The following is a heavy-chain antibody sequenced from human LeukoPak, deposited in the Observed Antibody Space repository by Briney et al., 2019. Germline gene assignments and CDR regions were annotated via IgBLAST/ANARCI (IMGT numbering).Heavy chain of an antibody. J-gene: IGHJ3*02. CDR3: ARAASEWLLRSAFDI. CDR2: ISRSGSTK. CDR1: GFTFSDYN. V-gene: IGHV3-11*04. D-gene: IGHD3-22*01. Sequence: PGGSLRLSCAASGFTFSDYNMRWIRQAPGKGLEWVSSISRSGSTKYYADSVKGRFTISRDNAKNSLYLQMNSLRAEDTAVYYCARAASEWLLRSAFDIWGQGTMVTVSS.